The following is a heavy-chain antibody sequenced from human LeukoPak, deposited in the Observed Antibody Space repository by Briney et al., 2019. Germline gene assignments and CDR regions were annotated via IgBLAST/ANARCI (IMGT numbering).Heavy chain of an antibody. CDR3: AKDLVVVVTANPGMDV. J-gene: IGHJ6*02. CDR1: GFTFSSYA. CDR2: ISGSGGST. D-gene: IGHD2-21*02. V-gene: IGHV3-23*01. Sequence: GGSLRLSCAASGFTFSSYAMSWVRQAPGKGLEWVSAISGSGGSTYYADSVKGRFTISRDNSKNTLYPQMNSLRAEDTAVYYCAKDLVVVVTANPGMDVWGQGTTVTVSS.